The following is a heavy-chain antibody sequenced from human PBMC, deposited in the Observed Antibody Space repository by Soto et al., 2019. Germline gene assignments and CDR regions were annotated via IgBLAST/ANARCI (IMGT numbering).Heavy chain of an antibody. CDR2: IYYSGST. CDR3: ARRYGGNFDY. Sequence: LSVSCTVADGSISGFYWSYIRQPPGKGLEWIGYIYYSGSTNYNPSLKSRVTISVDTSKNQFSLKLSSVTAADTAVYYCARRYGGNFDYWGQGTLVTVSS. D-gene: IGHD2-15*01. V-gene: IGHV4-59*01. CDR1: DGSISGFY. J-gene: IGHJ4*02.